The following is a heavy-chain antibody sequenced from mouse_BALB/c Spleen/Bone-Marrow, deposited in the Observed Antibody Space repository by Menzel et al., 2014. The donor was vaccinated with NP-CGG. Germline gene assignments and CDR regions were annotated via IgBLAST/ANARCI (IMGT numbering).Heavy chain of an antibody. J-gene: IGHJ2*01. Sequence: SGPELVKPGASVKISCKASGYSFXGYFMNWVKQSHGKSLEWIGRINPYNGDTFYNQKFKGKATLTVDKSSSTAHMELLSLTSEDSAVYYCGRGDDYDGDFDRWGQGTTLTVSS. CDR3: GRGDDYDGDFDR. D-gene: IGHD2-4*01. V-gene: IGHV1-37*01. CDR2: INPYNGDT. CDR1: GYSFXGYF.